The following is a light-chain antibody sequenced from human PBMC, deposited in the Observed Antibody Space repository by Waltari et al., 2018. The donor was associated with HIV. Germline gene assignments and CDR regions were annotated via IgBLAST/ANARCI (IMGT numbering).Light chain of an antibody. Sequence: DIQMTQSPSSLSASVGDRVTITCRTSQTISSYLNWYQRKPGKAPKLLIYAASSLHSGVPSRFSGSGSGTDFTLTISSLQPEDFATYYCQQSYSTPYSFGQGTKLEIK. V-gene: IGKV1-39*01. CDR3: QQSYSTPYS. J-gene: IGKJ2*03. CDR2: AAS. CDR1: QTISSY.